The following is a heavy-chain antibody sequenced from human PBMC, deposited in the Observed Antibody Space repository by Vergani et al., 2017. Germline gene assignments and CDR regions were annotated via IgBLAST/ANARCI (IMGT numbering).Heavy chain of an antibody. CDR3: TKAGQYDSDNFHDS. Sequence: QVQLVESGGGVVQPGRSLRLSCAASGFSFSSFGFHWVRQAPGKGLEWVAFIHYDGSHEYYIDSVKGRFTISRDNSQTTVFLQMNSLRADASAVYYCTKAGQYDSDNFHDSWGQGALVTVAS. D-gene: IGHD3-22*01. J-gene: IGHJ5*01. V-gene: IGHV3-30*02. CDR2: IHYDGSHE. CDR1: GFSFSSFG.